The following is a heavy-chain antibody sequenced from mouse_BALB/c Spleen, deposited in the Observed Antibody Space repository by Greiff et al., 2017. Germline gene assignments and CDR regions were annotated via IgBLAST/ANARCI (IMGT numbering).Heavy chain of an antibody. J-gene: IGHJ4*01. CDR3: ARDGLEAMDY. Sequence: DVQLQESGGGLVQPGGSLRLSCATSGFTFTDYYMSWVRQPPGKALEWLGFIRNKANGYTTEYSASVKGRFTISSDNSQSILYLQMNTLRAEDSATYYCARDGLEAMDYWGQGTSVTVSS. CDR2: IRNKANGYTT. CDR1: GFTFTDYY. V-gene: IGHV7-3*02.